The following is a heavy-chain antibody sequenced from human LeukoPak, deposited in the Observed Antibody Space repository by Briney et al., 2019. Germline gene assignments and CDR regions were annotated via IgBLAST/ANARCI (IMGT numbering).Heavy chain of an antibody. V-gene: IGHV3-53*01. CDR3: ASGYCSGGSCYSPFHY. J-gene: IGHJ4*02. CDR1: GFTVSSNY. D-gene: IGHD2-15*01. Sequence: GGSLRLSCAASGFTVSSNYMSWVRQAPGKGLEWVSVIYSGGNTYHADSVKGRFTISRDNSKNTLYLQMNSLRAEDTAVYYCASGYCSGGSCYSPFHYWGQGTLVTVSS. CDR2: IYSGGNT.